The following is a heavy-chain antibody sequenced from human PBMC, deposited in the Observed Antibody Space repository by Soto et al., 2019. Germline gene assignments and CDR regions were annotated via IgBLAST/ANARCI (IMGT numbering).Heavy chain of an antibody. D-gene: IGHD4-17*01. J-gene: IGHJ3*02. CDR2: ISTDNGNT. CDR3: ARDGDYGDYVTFDI. V-gene: IGHV1-18*01. Sequence: ASVKVSCKASGYTFTNSGISWVRQDTGQGLEWMGWISTDNGNTNYAQKLQGRVTMTTDTSTSTAYMELRSLRSDDTAVYYCARDGDYGDYVTFDIWGQGTMVTVSS. CDR1: GYTFTNSG.